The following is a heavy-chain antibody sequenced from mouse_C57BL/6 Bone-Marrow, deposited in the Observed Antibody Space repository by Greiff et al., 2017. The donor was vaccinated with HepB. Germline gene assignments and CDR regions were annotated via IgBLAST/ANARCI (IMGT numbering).Heavy chain of an antibody. CDR1: GYAFSSYW. CDR3: ARCRYSVMSY. CDR2: IYPGDGDT. Sequence: VKLVESGAELVKPGASVKISCKASGYAFSSYWMNWVKQRPGKGLEWIGQIYPGDGDTNYNGKFKGKATLTADKSSSTAYMQLSSLTSEDSAVYFCARCRYSVMSYWGQGTSVTVSS. D-gene: IGHD2-14*01. V-gene: IGHV1-80*01. J-gene: IGHJ4*01.